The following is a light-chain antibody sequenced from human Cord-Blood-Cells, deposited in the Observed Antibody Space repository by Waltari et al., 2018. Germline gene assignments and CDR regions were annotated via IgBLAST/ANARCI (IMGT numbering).Light chain of an antibody. J-gene: IGLJ2*01. V-gene: IGLV2-14*01. CDR3: SSYTSGSTFV. CDR2: EVS. Sequence: QSALTQPASVSRSPGQSSTSPGPGPSTDLRCHNYLSWYQQSPGKAPKLMIYEVSKRPSVVSNRFSGSKYGNTASLTVSGLQAEDEADYCCSSYTSGSTFVFGGGTKLTVL. CDR1: STDLRCHNY.